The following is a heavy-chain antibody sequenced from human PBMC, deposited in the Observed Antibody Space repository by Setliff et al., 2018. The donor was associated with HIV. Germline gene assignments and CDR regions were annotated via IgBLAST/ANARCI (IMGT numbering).Heavy chain of an antibody. Sequence: SETLSLTCTVSGGSISSSSYYWGWIRQPPGKGLEWIGEINHRGSTNCNPSLKSRVSISVDTSKNQFSLKLSSVTAADTAIYYCARQFRYPGIAVAGIDYWGQGTLVTVSS. J-gene: IGHJ4*02. CDR2: INHRGST. V-gene: IGHV4-39*01. CDR1: GGSISSSSYY. D-gene: IGHD6-19*01. CDR3: ARQFRYPGIAVAGIDY.